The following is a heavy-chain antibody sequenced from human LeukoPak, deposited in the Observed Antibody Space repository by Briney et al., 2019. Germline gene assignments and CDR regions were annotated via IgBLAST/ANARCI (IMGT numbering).Heavy chain of an antibody. CDR3: AKADGYSYGLIDY. CDR2: ISYDGSNK. CDR1: GFTFSSYG. V-gene: IGHV3-30*18. D-gene: IGHD5-18*01. Sequence: GGSLRLSCAASGFTFSSYGMHRVRQAPGKGLEWVAVISYDGSNKYYADSVKGRFTISRDNSKNTLYLQMNSLRAEDTAVYYCAKADGYSYGLIDYWGQGTLVTVSS. J-gene: IGHJ4*02.